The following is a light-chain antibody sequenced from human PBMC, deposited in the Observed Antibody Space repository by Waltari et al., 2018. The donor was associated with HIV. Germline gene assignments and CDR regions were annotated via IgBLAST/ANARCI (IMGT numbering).Light chain of an antibody. V-gene: IGLV8-61*01. CDR3: LLYMGSGVWV. J-gene: IGLJ3*02. CDR2: NTN. Sequence: TVVTQEPSFSVSPGGTVTLTCGLSSGSVTSSYYPSWNQQTPGQAPRTLITNTNTRSSGVPDRFSGSILGNRAALTITGAQADDESAYYCLLYMGSGVWVFGGGTKLTVL. CDR1: SGSVTSSYY.